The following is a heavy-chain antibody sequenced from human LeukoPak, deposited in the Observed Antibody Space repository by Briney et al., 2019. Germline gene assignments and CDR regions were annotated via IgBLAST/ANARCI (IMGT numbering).Heavy chain of an antibody. Sequence: SETLSLTCTVSGGSISSYYWSWIRQPPGKGLEWIGYIYYSGRPNYSPSLKSRVTISVDTSKNQFSLKLTSVTAADTAVYYCARGTSGWPGVWGQGALVTVSS. V-gene: IGHV4-59*01. CDR3: ARGTSGWPGV. CDR2: IYYSGRP. J-gene: IGHJ4*02. D-gene: IGHD6-19*01. CDR1: GGSISSYY.